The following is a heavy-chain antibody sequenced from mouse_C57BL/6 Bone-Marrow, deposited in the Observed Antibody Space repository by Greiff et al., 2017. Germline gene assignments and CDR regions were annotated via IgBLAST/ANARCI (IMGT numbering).Heavy chain of an antibody. J-gene: IGHJ1*03. CDR3: AIGLGYYGSSWYFDV. Sequence: VQLQQPGAELVKPGASVKLSCKASGYTFTSYWMHWVKQRPGQGLEWIGMIHPNSGSTNYNEKFKSKATLTVDKSSSTAYMQLSSLTSEDSAVYYCAIGLGYYGSSWYFDVWGTGTTGTVSS. D-gene: IGHD1-1*01. CDR2: IHPNSGST. V-gene: IGHV1-64*01. CDR1: GYTFTSYW.